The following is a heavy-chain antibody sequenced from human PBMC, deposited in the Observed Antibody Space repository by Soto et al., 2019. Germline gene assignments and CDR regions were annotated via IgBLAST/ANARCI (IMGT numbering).Heavy chain of an antibody. D-gene: IGHD3-16*01. V-gene: IGHV2-5*02. CDR2: IYWDDDK. J-gene: IGHJ4*02. CDR1: GFSLTTGGLA. CDR3: AHRASGVFFNY. Sequence: QITLKESGPTLVKPTQTLTLTCTFSGFSLTTGGLAVGWIRQPPGKALEWLAVIYWDDDKRYSPSVESRLTTTKDTSNNQVVLTMTHMDPLDSSSYYGAHRASGVFFNYWGRGTLVTVSS.